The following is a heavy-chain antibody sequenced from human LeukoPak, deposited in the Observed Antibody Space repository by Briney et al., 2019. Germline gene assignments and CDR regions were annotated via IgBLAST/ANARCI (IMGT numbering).Heavy chain of an antibody. D-gene: IGHD1-26*01. CDR3: ARAGSYYWFDP. J-gene: IGHJ5*02. CDR2: IGSGGDT. CDR1: GFSFSTYD. V-gene: IGHV3-13*01. Sequence: GGSLRLSCAGSGFSFSTYDMLWVRQAPGKGLEWVSAIGSGGDTYYAGSVKGRFTISRDNSKNTLYLQMNSLRAEDTAVYYCARAGSYYWFDPWGQGTLVTVSS.